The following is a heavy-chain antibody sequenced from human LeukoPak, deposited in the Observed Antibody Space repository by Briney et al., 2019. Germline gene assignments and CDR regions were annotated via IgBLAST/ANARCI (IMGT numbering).Heavy chain of an antibody. J-gene: IGHJ6*04. CDR1: GFTLRSYG. D-gene: IGHD3-9*01. CDR3: ARDLYDILSYYYYGMDV. Sequence: AGESLRLFCAASGFTLRSYGMHWVRQGPGQGPEGVGGIWYDGSNKYYADSVKGRFTISRDNSKNTLYLQMNSLRAEDTAVYYCARDLYDILSYYYYGMDVWGKGTTVTVSS. V-gene: IGHV3-33*01. CDR2: IWYDGSNK.